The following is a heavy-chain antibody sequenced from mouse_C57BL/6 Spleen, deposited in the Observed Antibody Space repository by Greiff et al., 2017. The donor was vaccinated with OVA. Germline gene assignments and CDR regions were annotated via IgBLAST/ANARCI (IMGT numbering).Heavy chain of an antibody. Sequence: VQLQQSGPELVKPGASVKISCKASGYAFSSSWMNWVKQRPGKGLEWIGRIYPGDGDTNYNGKFKGKATLTADKSSSTAYMQLSSLTSEDSAVYFCAMGDYYGTFGNWGQGTTLTVSS. CDR2: IYPGDGDT. V-gene: IGHV1-82*01. D-gene: IGHD1-1*01. CDR1: GYAFSSSW. J-gene: IGHJ2*01. CDR3: AMGDYYGTFGN.